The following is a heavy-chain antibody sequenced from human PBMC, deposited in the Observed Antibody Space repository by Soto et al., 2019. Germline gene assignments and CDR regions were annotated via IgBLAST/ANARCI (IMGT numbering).Heavy chain of an antibody. Sequence: EVQLVESGGGLVQPGGSLRLSCAASGFTFSSYWMSWVRQAPGKGLEWVANIKQDGSEKYYVDSVKGRFTISRENAKNSLYLKMNRLRAEDTAVYYCARRGRRGGDPFDYWGQGTLVTVSS. J-gene: IGHJ4*02. CDR2: IKQDGSEK. D-gene: IGHD2-21*02. CDR1: GFTFSSYW. V-gene: IGHV3-7*05. CDR3: ARRGRRGGDPFDY.